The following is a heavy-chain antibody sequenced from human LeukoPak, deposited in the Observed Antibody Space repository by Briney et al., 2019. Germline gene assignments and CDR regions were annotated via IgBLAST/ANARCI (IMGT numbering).Heavy chain of an antibody. D-gene: IGHD3-10*01. CDR3: ARDTYYYGSGSYPPSEYYFDY. CDR1: GGFISSYY. J-gene: IGHJ4*02. CDR2: IYTSGST. Sequence: SETLSLTCTVSGGFISSYYWSWIRQPAGKGLEWIGRIYTSGSTNYNPSLKSRVTMSVDTSKNQFSLKLSSVTAADTAVYYCARDTYYYGSGSYPPSEYYFDYWGQGTLVTVSS. V-gene: IGHV4-4*07.